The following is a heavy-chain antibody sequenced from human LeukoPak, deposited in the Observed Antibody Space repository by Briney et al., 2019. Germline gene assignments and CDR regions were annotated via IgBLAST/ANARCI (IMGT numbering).Heavy chain of an antibody. D-gene: IGHD3-3*01. CDR2: IYTSRST. CDR1: GGSISIGSYD. Sequence: SQTLSLTCTVSGGSISIGSYDWSWLRQPAGKGLASNGRIYTSRSTKYNPSLDSPATVSAHTTNYLFYLRLSSVTAAVRAVVYCARLRGTIFNFDYWGQGTLVTVSS. V-gene: IGHV4-61*02. CDR3: ARLRGTIFNFDY. J-gene: IGHJ4*02.